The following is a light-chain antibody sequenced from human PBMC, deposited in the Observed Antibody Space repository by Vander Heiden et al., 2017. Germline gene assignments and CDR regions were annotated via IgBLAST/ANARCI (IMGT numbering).Light chain of an antibody. CDR2: SNN. Sequence: QSVLTQPPSASGAPGQRVIISCSGSTSNIGSNLVNWYQQFPGTAPKPLIYSNNQRPSGVPDRFSGSKSDTSASLVISGPQSEDEADYYCAAWDDSLIGLVFGAGTKLTVL. CDR3: AAWDDSLIGLV. J-gene: IGLJ3*02. V-gene: IGLV1-44*01. CDR1: TSNIGSNL.